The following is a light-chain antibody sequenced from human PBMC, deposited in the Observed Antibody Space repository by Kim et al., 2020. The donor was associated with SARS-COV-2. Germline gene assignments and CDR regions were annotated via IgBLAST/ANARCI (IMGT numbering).Light chain of an antibody. J-gene: IGKJ4*01. Sequence: DIRMTQSPSSLSASVGDRVTITCRASQGISSYLAWYQQKPGKIPKVLIYAASTLKSGVPSRFSGSGSGTEFTLTITNLQPEDVATYYCQKYSSAPLTFGGGTKLEI. V-gene: IGKV1-27*01. CDR1: QGISSY. CDR2: AAS. CDR3: QKYSSAPLT.